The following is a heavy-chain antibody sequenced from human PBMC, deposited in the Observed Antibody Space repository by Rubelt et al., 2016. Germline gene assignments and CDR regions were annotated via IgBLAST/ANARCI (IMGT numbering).Heavy chain of an antibody. Sequence: QVQLQQWGAGLLKPSETLSLTCAVYGGSFSGYYWSWIRQPPGKGLEWIGEINHSGSTNYNPSLKSRVSISVDTSKNQLSLELSSVTDADTAVYYCARAGGYSGFIDYWGQGTLVTVSS. J-gene: IGHJ4*02. D-gene: IGHD5-12*01. CDR1: GGSFSGYY. V-gene: IGHV4-34*01. CDR3: ARAGGYSGFIDY. CDR2: INHSGST.